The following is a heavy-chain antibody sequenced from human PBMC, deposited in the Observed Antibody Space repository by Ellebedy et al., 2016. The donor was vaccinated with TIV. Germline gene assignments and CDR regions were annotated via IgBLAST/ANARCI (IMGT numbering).Heavy chain of an antibody. V-gene: IGHV3-74*01. CDR2: IKGDGSHT. D-gene: IGHD5-24*01. CDR3: ARDGDGYNLDY. J-gene: IGHJ4*02. Sequence: HTGGSLRLSCAASGSTLSRYWMHWLRQAPGKGLVWVSRIKGDGSHTFYADSVRGRITISRDNARNTLYLQMDSLRVEDTAVYYCARDGDGYNLDYWGQGTLVTVSS. CDR1: GSTLSRYW.